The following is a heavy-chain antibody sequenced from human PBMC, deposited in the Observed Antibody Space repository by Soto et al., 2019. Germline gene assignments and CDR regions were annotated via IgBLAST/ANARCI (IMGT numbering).Heavy chain of an antibody. CDR2: ISYGGSTQ. J-gene: IGHJ4*02. CDR1: GFIFSSYA. CDR3: ATSSLAQGSY. D-gene: IGHD6-13*01. Sequence: QVHLVESGGGVVQPGRSLRLSCAASGFIFSSYAVHWVRQAPGKGLEWVAVISYGGSTQYYADSAKGRFTISRDNSKNTVYLQMSSLRGDDTALYYCATSSLAQGSYWGQGTLVTVSS. V-gene: IGHV3-30-3*01.